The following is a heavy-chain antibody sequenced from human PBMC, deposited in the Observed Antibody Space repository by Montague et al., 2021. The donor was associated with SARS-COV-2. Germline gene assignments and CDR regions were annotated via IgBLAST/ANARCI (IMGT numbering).Heavy chain of an antibody. Sequence: QSGAEVKKPGESLRISCKVSGYPLTQFSMHWVRLAPGKGLEWMGGFDPADGETVYAQKFQGRVTMTEATSTDTAYMELSSLRSDDTAVYYCATSASGWYRFWGRGTLVTASS. J-gene: IGHJ4*02. V-gene: IGHV1-24*01. CDR1: GYPLTQFS. CDR2: FDPADGET. CDR3: ATSASGWYRF. D-gene: IGHD6-19*01.